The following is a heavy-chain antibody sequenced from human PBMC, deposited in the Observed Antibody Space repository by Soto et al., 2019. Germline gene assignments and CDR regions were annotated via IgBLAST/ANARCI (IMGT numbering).Heavy chain of an antibody. J-gene: IGHJ3*02. V-gene: IGHV1-69*13. CDR3: ARDYGGGMAFDI. Sequence: SVKVSCKASGGTFSSYAISWVRQAPGQGLEWMGGIIPIFGTANYAQKFQGRVTITADESTSTAYMELSSLRSEDTAVYYCARDYGGGMAFDIWGQGTMVTVSS. D-gene: IGHD2-15*01. CDR1: GGTFSSYA. CDR2: IIPIFGTA.